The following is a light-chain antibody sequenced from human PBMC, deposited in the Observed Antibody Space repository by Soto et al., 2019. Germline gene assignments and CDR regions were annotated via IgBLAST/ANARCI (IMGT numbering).Light chain of an antibody. V-gene: IGLV1-47*02. CDR2: CNN. CDR3: ATWDDSLSGYV. J-gene: IGLJ1*01. Sequence: VLTQPPSASGTPGQRVTISCSGRSSNIGSNYVYWYQQLPGTAPKLLIYCNNQRPSGVPDRFSGSKSGTSASLAISGLRSEDEADYYCATWDDSLSGYVFGTGTKVTVL. CDR1: SSNIGSNY.